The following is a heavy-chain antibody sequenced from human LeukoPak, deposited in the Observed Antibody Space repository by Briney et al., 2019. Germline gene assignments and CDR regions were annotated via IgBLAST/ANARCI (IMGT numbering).Heavy chain of an antibody. V-gene: IGHV3-30*04. D-gene: IGHD2-21*01. J-gene: IGHJ4*02. CDR1: GFTFSSYA. CDR2: ISYDGSNK. Sequence: PGGSLRLSCAASGFTFSSYAMHWVRQAPGKGLEWVAVISYDGSNKYYADSVKGRFTISRDNSKNTLYLQMNSLRAEDTAVYYCAREPVVVKENYFDYWGQGTLVTVSS. CDR3: AREPVVVKENYFDY.